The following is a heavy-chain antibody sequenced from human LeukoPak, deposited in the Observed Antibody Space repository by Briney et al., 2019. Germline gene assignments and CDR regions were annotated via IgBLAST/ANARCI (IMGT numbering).Heavy chain of an antibody. CDR2: INPNSGGT. Sequence: VASVKVSCKASGYTFTVYYMHWVRQAPGQGLEWMGWINPNSGGTNYAQKFQGRVTMTRDTSISTAYMELSRLRSDDTAVYYCARDLTTVTWGRFDYWGQGTLVTVSS. CDR1: GYTFTVYY. CDR3: ARDLTTVTWGRFDY. V-gene: IGHV1-2*02. D-gene: IGHD4-17*01. J-gene: IGHJ4*02.